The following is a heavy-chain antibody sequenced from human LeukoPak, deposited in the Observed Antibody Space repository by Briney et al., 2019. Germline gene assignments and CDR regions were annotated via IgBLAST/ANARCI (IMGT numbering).Heavy chain of an antibody. J-gene: IGHJ4*02. CDR1: GFTFSTYA. CDR3: ARDRASTIPLAY. D-gene: IGHD3-3*01. Sequence: GGSLRLSCAASGFTFSTYAMHWVRQAPGKGLEWVAVISSDGNTKYYADSVKGRFSTSRDNSKITPYLQMNSLRAEDTAVYYCARDRASTIPLAYWGQGTLVTVSS. CDR2: ISSDGNTK. V-gene: IGHV3-30-3*01.